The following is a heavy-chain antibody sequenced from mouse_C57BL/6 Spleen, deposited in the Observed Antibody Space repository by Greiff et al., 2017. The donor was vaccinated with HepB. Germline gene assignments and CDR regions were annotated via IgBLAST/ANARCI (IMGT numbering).Heavy chain of an antibody. CDR1: GFTFSSYA. D-gene: IGHD2-1*01. V-gene: IGHV5-4*03. CDR3: ARWGYYGNFMDY. CDR2: ISDGGSYT. J-gene: IGHJ4*01. Sequence: EVKLVESGGGLVKPGGSLKLSCAASGFTFSSYAMSWVRQTPEKRLEWVATISDGGSYTYYPDNVKGRFTISRDNAKNNLYLQMSHLKSEDTAMYYCARWGYYGNFMDYWGQGTSVTVSS.